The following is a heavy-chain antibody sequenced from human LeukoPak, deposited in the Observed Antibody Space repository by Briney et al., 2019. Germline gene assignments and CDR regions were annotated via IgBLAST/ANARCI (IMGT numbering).Heavy chain of an antibody. Sequence: PSETLSLTCTVSAGSISSYYWSWIRQPAGKGPEWIGRIYTSGSTNYNPSLKSRVTMSVDTSKNQFSLKLSCVTAAYTAVYYCVGEPKDIRTLDYWGQGTLVTVSS. D-gene: IGHD1-14*01. CDR2: IYTSGST. CDR3: VGEPKDIRTLDY. CDR1: AGSISSYY. J-gene: IGHJ4*02. V-gene: IGHV4-4*07.